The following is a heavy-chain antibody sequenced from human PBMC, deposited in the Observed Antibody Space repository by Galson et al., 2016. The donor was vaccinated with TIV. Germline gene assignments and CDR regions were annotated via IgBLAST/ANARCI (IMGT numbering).Heavy chain of an antibody. CDR1: GGTFSAYA. Sequence: SVKVSCKASGGTFSAYAINWVRQAPGQGLEWMGGIIPIFGTPNYAQEFQGRVTITTDESTNTAYMELSSLRSDDTAVYYCARVHTYYDYAMGDWGKGTTVTVSS. CDR2: IIPIFGTP. CDR3: ARVHTYYDYAMGD. J-gene: IGHJ6*04. V-gene: IGHV1-69*05.